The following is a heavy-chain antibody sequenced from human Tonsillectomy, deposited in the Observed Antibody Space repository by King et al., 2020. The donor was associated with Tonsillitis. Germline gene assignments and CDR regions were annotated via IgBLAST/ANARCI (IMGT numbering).Heavy chain of an antibody. CDR1: GFSLYTSGVG. V-gene: IGHV2-5*02. J-gene: IGHJ4*02. CDR2: IYWDDDK. Sequence: TLKESGPTLVKPTQTLTLTCTFSGFSLYTSGVGVGWIRQPPGKALEWLAVIYWDDDKRYSPSLKSRPTITKDTSKNQVVLTMTNMDPMDTATYYCADRGNIAAPVLYYLDYWGQGTLVTVSS. D-gene: IGHD6-13*01. CDR3: ADRGNIAAPVLYYLDY.